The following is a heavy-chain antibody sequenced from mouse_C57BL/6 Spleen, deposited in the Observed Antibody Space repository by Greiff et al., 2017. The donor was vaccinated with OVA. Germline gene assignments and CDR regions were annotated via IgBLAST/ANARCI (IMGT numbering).Heavy chain of an antibody. Sequence: DVHLVESGGDLVKPGGSLKLSCAASGFTFSSYGMSWVRQTPDKRLEWVATISSGGSYTYYPASVKGRFTISRDNAKNTLYLQMSSLKSEDTAMYYCARQGRGNYYAMDYWGQGTSVTVSS. CDR1: GFTFSSYG. J-gene: IGHJ4*01. CDR3: ARQGRGNYYAMDY. D-gene: IGHD2-1*01. CDR2: ISSGGSYT. V-gene: IGHV5-6*01.